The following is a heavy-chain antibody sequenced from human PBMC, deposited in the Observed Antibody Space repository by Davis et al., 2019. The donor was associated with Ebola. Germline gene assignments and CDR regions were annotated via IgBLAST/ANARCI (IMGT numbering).Heavy chain of an antibody. D-gene: IGHD5-24*01. J-gene: IGHJ4*02. CDR1: GVTVSSNY. CDR2: ISGSGGST. V-gene: IGHV3-23*01. CDR3: AKGGWGLEMALIDY. Sequence: GRSLRLSCAASGVTVSSNYMNWVRQAPGTGLEWVSVISGSGGSTYYADSMKGRFTISRDSSKNTLYLQMNRLRAEDAAVYYCAKGGWGLEMALIDYWGQGTLVTVSS.